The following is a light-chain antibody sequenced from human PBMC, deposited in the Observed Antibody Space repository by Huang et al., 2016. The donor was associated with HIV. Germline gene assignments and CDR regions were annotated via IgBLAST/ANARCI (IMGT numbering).Light chain of an antibody. V-gene: IGKV2-30*02. Sequence: DVVMTQSPLSLPVTLGQPASISCRSSQSLVHSDGKTYLNWCKQRPGQSPRRLIYKVSNRDSGVPDRVSGSGSGTDFTLKISRVEAEDVGVYYCMQGTHWPPTFGQGTKVEIK. CDR2: KVS. J-gene: IGKJ1*01. CDR3: MQGTHWPPT. CDR1: QSLVHSDGKTY.